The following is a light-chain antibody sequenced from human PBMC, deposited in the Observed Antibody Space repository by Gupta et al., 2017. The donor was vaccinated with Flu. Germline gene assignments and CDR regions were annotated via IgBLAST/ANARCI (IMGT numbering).Light chain of an antibody. CDR3: GAWESNVSRFYV. Sequence: QSVLTQPPSVSGTPGQRVTISCSGCSLNIGSHGVWWSQQFPGTAPRLLVYRNNERPSGVPDRFSGSKSGASASLTITGLRSEDEADYYCGAWESNVSRFYVFGTGTKVTVL. CDR1: SLNIGSHG. J-gene: IGLJ1*01. CDR2: RNN. V-gene: IGLV1-47*01.